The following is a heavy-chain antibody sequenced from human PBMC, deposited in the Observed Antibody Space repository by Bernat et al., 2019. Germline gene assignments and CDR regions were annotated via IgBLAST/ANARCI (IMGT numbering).Heavy chain of an antibody. Sequence: EVQLVESGGGLVKPGGSLRLSCAASGFTFSSYSMNWVRQAPGKGLEWVSSISSSSSYIYYADSVKGRFTISRDHAKNSLYLQMNSLRAEDTAVYYCATSGYDYYFDYWGQGTLVTVSS. CDR3: ATSGYDYYFDY. D-gene: IGHD5-12*01. CDR2: ISSSSSYI. V-gene: IGHV3-21*01. CDR1: GFTFSSYS. J-gene: IGHJ4*02.